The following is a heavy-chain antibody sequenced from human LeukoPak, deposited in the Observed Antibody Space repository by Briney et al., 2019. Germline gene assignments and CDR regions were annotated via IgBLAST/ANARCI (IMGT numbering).Heavy chain of an antibody. Sequence: PSETLSLTCAVYGGSFSGYYWSWTRQPPGKGLEWIGEINHSGSTNYNPSPKSRVTISVDTSKNQFSLKLSSVTAADTAVYYCARYMTSVLDDAFDIWGQGTMVTVSS. CDR1: GGSFSGYY. D-gene: IGHD3-3*01. CDR3: ARYMTSVLDDAFDI. V-gene: IGHV4-34*01. CDR2: INHSGST. J-gene: IGHJ3*02.